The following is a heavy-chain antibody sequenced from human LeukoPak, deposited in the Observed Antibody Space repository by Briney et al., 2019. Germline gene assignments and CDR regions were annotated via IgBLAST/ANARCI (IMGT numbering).Heavy chain of an antibody. V-gene: IGHV3-64*01. CDR2: ISSNGGST. CDR1: GFTFSSYA. CDR3: ARGGSYSREALDY. Sequence: PGGSLRLSCAASGFTFSSYAMHWARQAPGKGLEYVSGISSNGGSTYYANSVKGRFTISRDNSKNTLLLQMGSLRVEDMAVYYCARGGSYSREALDYWGQGTLVTVSS. D-gene: IGHD2-15*01. J-gene: IGHJ4*02.